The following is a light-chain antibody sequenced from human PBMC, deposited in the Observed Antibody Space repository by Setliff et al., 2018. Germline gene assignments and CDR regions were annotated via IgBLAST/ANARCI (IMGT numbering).Light chain of an antibody. J-gene: IGLJ1*01. CDR3: SAYAGSNNWGV. CDR2: EVT. CDR1: SSDVGAYSH. Sequence: QSVLTQPASVSGSPGQSITISCAGTSSDVGAYSHVSWYQQYPGKAPKLILYEVTKRPSGVPDRFSGSKSGNTASLTVSGLQADDEADYYCSAYAGSNNWGVFGTGTKVTVL. V-gene: IGLV2-8*01.